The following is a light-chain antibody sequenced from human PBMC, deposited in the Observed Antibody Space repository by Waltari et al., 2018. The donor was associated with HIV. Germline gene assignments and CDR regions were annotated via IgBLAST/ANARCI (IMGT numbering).Light chain of an antibody. CDR2: EAT. V-gene: IGLV2-8*01. CDR3: SSYAPTNNFYVL. Sequence: QSALTQPPSASASPGPSVTIPCTGTSSDIGGSNSVSRYQQHPGHAPKLCMTEATKRPSGVPDLFSGSKSCNTAALTVSGLQAEDEAHYYCSSYAPTNNFYVLFGGGTALTVL. J-gene: IGLJ2*01. CDR1: SSDIGGSNS.